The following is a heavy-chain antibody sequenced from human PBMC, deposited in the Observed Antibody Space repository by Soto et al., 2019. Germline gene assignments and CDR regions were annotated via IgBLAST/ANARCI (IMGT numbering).Heavy chain of an antibody. CDR1: GGSISSYY. D-gene: IGHD1-26*01. V-gene: IGHV4-59*01. CDR3: ARGHPEWELPRLDY. J-gene: IGHJ4*02. Sequence: SETLSLTCTVSGGSISSYYWSWIRQPPGKGLEWIGYIYYSGSTNYNPSLKSRVTISVDTSKNQFSLKLSSVTAADTAVYYCARGHPEWELPRLDYWGQGTLVTVSS. CDR2: IYYSGST.